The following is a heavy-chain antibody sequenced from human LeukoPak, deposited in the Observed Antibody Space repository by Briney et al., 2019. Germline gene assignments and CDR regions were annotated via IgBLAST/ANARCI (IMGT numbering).Heavy chain of an antibody. J-gene: IGHJ6*02. Sequence: GGSLRLSCAASGFTFSSYEMNWVRQAPGKGLEWVSYISSSGSTIYYADSVKRRFTISRDNAKNSLYLQMNSLRAEDTAVYYCARLRYCSGGSCYYYYYGMDVWGQGTTVTVSS. D-gene: IGHD2-15*01. CDR1: GFTFSSYE. CDR2: ISSSGSTI. CDR3: ARLRYCSGGSCYYYYYGMDV. V-gene: IGHV3-48*03.